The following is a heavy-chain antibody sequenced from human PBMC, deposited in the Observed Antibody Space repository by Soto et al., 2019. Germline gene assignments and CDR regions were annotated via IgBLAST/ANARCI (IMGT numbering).Heavy chain of an antibody. J-gene: IGHJ4*02. V-gene: IGHV1-69*02. CDR1: GGTFSSYT. Sequence: QVQLVQSGAEVKKPGSSVKVSCKASGGTFSSYTISWVRQAPGQGLEWMGRIIPILGIANYAQKFQGRVTITADKSTSTAYMELSSLIFEDTAVYSCAGDYGGNYYWGQGTLVTVSS. CDR3: AGDYGGNYY. CDR2: IIPILGIA. D-gene: IGHD4-17*01.